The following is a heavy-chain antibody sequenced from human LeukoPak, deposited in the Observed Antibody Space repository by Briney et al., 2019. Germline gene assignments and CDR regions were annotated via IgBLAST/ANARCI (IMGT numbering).Heavy chain of an antibody. J-gene: IGHJ4*02. CDR1: GFTFGDYA. V-gene: IGHV3-49*03. Sequence: GGSLRLSCTASGFTFGDYAMSWFRQAPGKGLEWVGFIRSKAYGGTTEYAASVKGRFTISRDDSKSIAYLQMNSLKTEDTAVYYCTRVTETYYYDSSGYYPDYWGQGTLVTVSS. CDR3: TRVTETYYYDSSGYYPDY. D-gene: IGHD3-22*01. CDR2: IRSKAYGGTT.